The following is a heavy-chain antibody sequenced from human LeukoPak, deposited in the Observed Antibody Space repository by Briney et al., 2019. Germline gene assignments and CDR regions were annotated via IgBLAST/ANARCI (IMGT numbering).Heavy chain of an antibody. Sequence: SETLSLTCTVSGGSISSGSYYWGWIRQPPGKGLEWVGSISYSGNTNHNPSLKSRVTMSVDTSKNHFSLRLRSVTAADTAVFYCVRHRAYCDGDCYSQYFDYWGQGTMVTVSS. CDR2: ISYSGNT. CDR1: GGSISSGSYY. V-gene: IGHV4-39*01. CDR3: VRHRAYCDGDCYSQYFDY. J-gene: IGHJ4*02. D-gene: IGHD2-21*02.